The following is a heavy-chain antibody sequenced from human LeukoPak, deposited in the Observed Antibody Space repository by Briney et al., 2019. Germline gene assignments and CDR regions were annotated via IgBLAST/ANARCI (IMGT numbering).Heavy chain of an antibody. CDR3: ATQYGSDAYYFDY. V-gene: IGHV1-46*01. J-gene: IGHJ4*02. D-gene: IGHD3-10*01. Sequence: ASVKVSCKASGYTFTSYYMHWVRQAPGQGLEWMGIINPSGGSTSYAQKFQGRDTMTRDTSTSTVYMELSSLRSEDTAVYYCATQYGSDAYYFDYWGQGTLVTVSS. CDR1: GYTFTSYY. CDR2: INPSGGST.